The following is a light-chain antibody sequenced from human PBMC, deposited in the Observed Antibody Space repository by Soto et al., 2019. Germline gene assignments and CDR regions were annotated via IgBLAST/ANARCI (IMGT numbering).Light chain of an antibody. CDR2: KAS. CDR1: QSISTW. Sequence: DIQMTQSPSTLSASVGDRVTITCRASQSISTWLAWYQQKPGKAPNLLIYKASSLESGVPSRFSGSGSETEFTLTISGLQPDDFATYYCQQYGSFRTFDQGTKVEIK. V-gene: IGKV1-5*03. J-gene: IGKJ1*01. CDR3: QQYGSFRT.